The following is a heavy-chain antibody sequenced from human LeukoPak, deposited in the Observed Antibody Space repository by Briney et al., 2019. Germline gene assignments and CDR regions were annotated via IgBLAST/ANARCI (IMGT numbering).Heavy chain of an antibody. CDR3: ARDLGLVYYDSSGYYS. CDR2: IYHSGST. V-gene: IGHV4-4*02. J-gene: IGHJ3*01. D-gene: IGHD3-22*01. CDR1: GGSISSSNW. Sequence: SETLSLTCAVSGGSISSSNWWSWVRQPPGKGLEWIGEIYHSGSTNYNPSLKSRVTVSVDKPKNQFSLKLSSVTAADTAVYYCARDLGLVYYDSSGYYSWGQGTMVTVSS.